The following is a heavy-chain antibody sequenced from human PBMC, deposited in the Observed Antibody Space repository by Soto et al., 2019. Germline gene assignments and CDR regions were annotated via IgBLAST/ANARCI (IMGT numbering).Heavy chain of an antibody. CDR1: GGSFSGYY. D-gene: IGHD6-13*01. Sequence: SETLSLTCAVYGGSFSGYYWSWIRQPPGKGLEWIGEINHSGSTNYNPSLKSRVTISVDTSKNQFSLKLSSVTAADTAVYYCASSDPAGYSSTRSSDNFDYWGQGTLVTVSS. CDR2: INHSGST. V-gene: IGHV4-34*01. J-gene: IGHJ4*02. CDR3: ASSDPAGYSSTRSSDNFDY.